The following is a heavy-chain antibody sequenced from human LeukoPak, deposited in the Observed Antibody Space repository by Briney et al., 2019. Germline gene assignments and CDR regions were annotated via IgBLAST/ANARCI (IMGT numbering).Heavy chain of an antibody. Sequence: GESLKISCKGSGYSFTSYWIGWVRQMPGKGLEWMGVMYPGDSETMYSPSFQGQVTLSVDTSINTAYLQWSSLKASDTAIYYCVRRTNWDFDFSGPGTLVTVSS. D-gene: IGHD1-1*01. J-gene: IGHJ4*02. CDR1: GYSFTSYW. CDR3: VRRTNWDFDF. CDR2: MYPGDSET. V-gene: IGHV5-51*01.